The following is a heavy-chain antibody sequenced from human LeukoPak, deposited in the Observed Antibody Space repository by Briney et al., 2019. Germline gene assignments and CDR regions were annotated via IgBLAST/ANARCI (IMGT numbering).Heavy chain of an antibody. D-gene: IGHD3-9*01. J-gene: IGHJ6*03. Sequence: PGGSLRLSCAASGFTFSSYAMSWVRQAPGKGLEWVSAISGSGGSTYYADSVKGRFTISRDNSKNTLYLQMNSLRAEDTAVYYCAKDRAYYDILTYYYMDVWGKGTTVTVSS. CDR3: AKDRAYYDILTYYYMDV. CDR2: ISGSGGST. V-gene: IGHV3-23*01. CDR1: GFTFSSYA.